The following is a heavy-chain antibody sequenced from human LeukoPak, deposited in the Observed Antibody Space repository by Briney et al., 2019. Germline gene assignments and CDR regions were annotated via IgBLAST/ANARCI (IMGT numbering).Heavy chain of an antibody. CDR3: AKTPPVGSGSYYGPFDY. J-gene: IGHJ4*02. D-gene: IGHD1-26*01. CDR1: GFSFSSYG. Sequence: GGSLRLSCAASGFSFSSYGMHWVRQAPGKGLEWVAVIWSDGTNKYYADSVKGRFTISRDNSKNTLYLQMNSLRAEDTAVYYCAKTPPVGSGSYYGPFDYWGQGTLVTVSS. V-gene: IGHV3-30*02. CDR2: IWSDGTNK.